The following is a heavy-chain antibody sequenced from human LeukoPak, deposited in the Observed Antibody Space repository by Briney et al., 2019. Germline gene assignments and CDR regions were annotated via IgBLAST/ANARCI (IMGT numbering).Heavy chain of an antibody. Sequence: GASVKVSCKVSGYTLTELSMHWVRQAPGKGLEWMGGFDPEDGETIYAQKFQGRVTMTEDTSTDTAYMELNSLRAEDTAVYYCAKNHEHGRYAGFDFWAEGALVAVSS. V-gene: IGHV1-24*01. D-gene: IGHD2-2*01. CDR1: GYTLTELS. CDR2: FDPEDGET. J-gene: IGHJ3*01. CDR3: AKNHEHGRYAGFDF.